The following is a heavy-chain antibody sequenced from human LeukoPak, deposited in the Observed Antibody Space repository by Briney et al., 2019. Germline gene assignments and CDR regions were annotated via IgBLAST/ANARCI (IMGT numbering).Heavy chain of an antibody. J-gene: IGHJ6*04. D-gene: IGHD3-10*01. Sequence: GGSLRLSCAASGFTFSSYWMHWVRQAPGKGLEWVAFIRYDGSYKYYADSVKGRFTISSDNSKNTLYLQMTSLRADDTAVYFCAKDRGYYGAGSSGLDVWGKGTPVTFSS. CDR2: IRYDGSYK. V-gene: IGHV3-30*02. CDR1: GFTFSSYW. CDR3: AKDRGYYGAGSSGLDV.